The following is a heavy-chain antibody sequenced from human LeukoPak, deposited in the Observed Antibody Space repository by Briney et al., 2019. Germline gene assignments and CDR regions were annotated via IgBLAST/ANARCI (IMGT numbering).Heavy chain of an antibody. D-gene: IGHD5-18*01. CDR1: GASISSNN. Sequence: PSETLSLTCAVSGASISSNNWWWSWVRQPPGKGLEWVSAISGSGGSTYYADSVKGRFTISRDNSKNTLYLQMNSLRAEDTAVYYCAKDLETLWGGQGTLVTVSS. CDR2: ISGSGGST. CDR3: AKDLETLW. V-gene: IGHV3-23*01. J-gene: IGHJ4*02.